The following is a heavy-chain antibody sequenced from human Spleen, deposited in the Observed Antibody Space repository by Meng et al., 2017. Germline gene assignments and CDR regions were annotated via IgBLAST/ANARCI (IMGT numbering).Heavy chain of an antibody. V-gene: IGHV3-21*01. CDR3: ARQDSSGYYYFQH. Sequence: GGSLRLSCAASGFTFSPYIMNWVRQAPGRGLEWVSSIGSSSIYISYADSVKGRFTISRDNAKSSLYLQMNSLRAEDTAVYYCARQDSSGYYYFQHWGQGTLVTVAS. D-gene: IGHD3-22*01. J-gene: IGHJ1*01. CDR2: IGSSSIYI. CDR1: GFTFSPYI.